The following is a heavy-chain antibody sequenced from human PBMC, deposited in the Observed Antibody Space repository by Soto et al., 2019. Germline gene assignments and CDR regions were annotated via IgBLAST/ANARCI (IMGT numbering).Heavy chain of an antibody. D-gene: IGHD4-17*01. CDR1: GYTFTSYA. Sequence: GASVKVSCKDSGYTFTSYAMQWVRQAPGQRLEWMGWINAGNGNTKYAQKLQGRVTMTTDTSTSTAYMELRSLRSDDTAVYYCARDPYGDYAGGDFDYWGQGTLVTVSS. V-gene: IGHV1-3*01. J-gene: IGHJ4*02. CDR3: ARDPYGDYAGGDFDY. CDR2: INAGNGNT.